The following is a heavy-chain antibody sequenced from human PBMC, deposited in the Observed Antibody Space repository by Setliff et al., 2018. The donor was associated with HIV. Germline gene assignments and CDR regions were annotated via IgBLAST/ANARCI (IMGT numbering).Heavy chain of an antibody. Sequence: SETLSLTCAVYGGSFSGYYWSWIRQPPGKGLEWIGEINHSGSTNYNPSLKNRVTISVDTSKKQFSLKLSSVTAADTAVYYCARWRDNWNSGFDYWGQGTLVTV. V-gene: IGHV4-34*01. CDR3: ARWRDNWNSGFDY. CDR2: INHSGST. CDR1: GGSFSGYY. J-gene: IGHJ4*02. D-gene: IGHD1-7*01.